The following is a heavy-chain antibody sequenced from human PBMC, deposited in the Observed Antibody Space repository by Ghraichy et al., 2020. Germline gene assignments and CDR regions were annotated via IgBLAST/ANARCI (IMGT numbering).Heavy chain of an antibody. CDR1: GGSISSSSYY. J-gene: IGHJ4*02. CDR2: IYYSGST. V-gene: IGHV4-39*02. CDR3: AREYYGSSGIDY. D-gene: IGHD3-10*01. Sequence: SETLSLTCTVSGGSISSSSYYWGWIRQPPGKGLEWIGSIYYSGSTYYNPSLKSRVTISVDTSKNQFSLKLSSVTAADTAVYYCAREYYGSSGIDYWGQGTLVTVSS.